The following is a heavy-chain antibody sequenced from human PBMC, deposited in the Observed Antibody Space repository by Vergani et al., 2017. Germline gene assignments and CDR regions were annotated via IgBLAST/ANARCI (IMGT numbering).Heavy chain of an antibody. CDR2: IVVGSGNT. J-gene: IGHJ5*02. CDR3: ARENPGIVGATSGWFDP. Sequence: QMQLVQSGPEVKKPGTSVKVSCKASGFTFTSSAMQWVRQARGQRLEWIGWIVVGSGNTNYAQKFQERVTITRDMSTSTAYMELSSLRSEDTAVYYCARENPGIVGATSGWFDPWGQGTLVTVSS. CDR1: GFTFTSSA. V-gene: IGHV1-58*02. D-gene: IGHD1-26*01.